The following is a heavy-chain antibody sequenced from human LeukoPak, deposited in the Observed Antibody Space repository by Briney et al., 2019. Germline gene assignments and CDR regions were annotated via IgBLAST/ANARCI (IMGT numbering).Heavy chain of an antibody. CDR2: IYYSGST. CDR1: GGSISSYY. CDR3: ARACSSSWPYYYYYMDV. Sequence: SETLSLTCTVSGGSISSYYWSWIRQPPGKGLEWIGYIYYSGSTNYNPSLKSRVTISVDTSKNQFSLKLSSVTAADTAVYYCARACSSSWPYYYYYMDVWAREPWSPSP. V-gene: IGHV4-59*01. D-gene: IGHD6-13*01. J-gene: IGHJ6*03.